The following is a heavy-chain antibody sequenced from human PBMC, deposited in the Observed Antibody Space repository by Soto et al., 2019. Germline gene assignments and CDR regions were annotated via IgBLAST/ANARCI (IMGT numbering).Heavy chain of an antibody. J-gene: IGHJ4*02. CDR1: GFTFSSYS. Sequence: GGSLRLYCVASGFTFSSYSMVWVRQAPGKGLEWVSVISGSGDSKYYADSVKGRFTISRDNSKNTLYLQMNSLRVEDTAVYYCAKRAYGSDFDYWGQGTLVTVSS. CDR3: AKRAYGSDFDY. V-gene: IGHV3-23*01. CDR2: ISGSGDSK. D-gene: IGHD3-10*01.